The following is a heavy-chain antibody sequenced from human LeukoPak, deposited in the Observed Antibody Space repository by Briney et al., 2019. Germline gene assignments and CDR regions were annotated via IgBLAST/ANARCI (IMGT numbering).Heavy chain of an antibody. CDR2: IYHSGT. Sequence: SETLSLTCAVSGYSISSGSYWGWIRQPPGKGLEWIGSIYHSGTYYNPSLESRVTISVDTPKNQFSLQLSSVTAADAAVYYCARGDNYYDSSGYLGWGQGTLVTVSS. V-gene: IGHV4-38-2*01. CDR1: GYSISSGSY. CDR3: ARGDNYYDSSGYLG. J-gene: IGHJ4*02. D-gene: IGHD3-22*01.